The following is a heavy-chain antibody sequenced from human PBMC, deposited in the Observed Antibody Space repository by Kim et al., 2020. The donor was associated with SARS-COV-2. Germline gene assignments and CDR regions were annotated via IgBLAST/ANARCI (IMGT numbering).Heavy chain of an antibody. J-gene: IGHJ6*02. D-gene: IGHD3-22*01. Sequence: KGRFTISRDNTKTTLYLQMNSLRAEDTAVYYCAKDYYDSSGYNYYYGMDVWGQGTTVTVSS. V-gene: IGHV3-23*01. CDR3: AKDYYDSSGYNYYYGMDV.